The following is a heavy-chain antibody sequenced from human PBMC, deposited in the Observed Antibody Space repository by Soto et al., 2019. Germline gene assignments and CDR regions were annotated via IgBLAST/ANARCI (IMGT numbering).Heavy chain of an antibody. D-gene: IGHD3-22*01. CDR3: ARDLSGDSRGP. Sequence: QVQLVESGGGVVQPGRSLRLSCAASGFTFSNYGMHWVRQAPGKGLEWLAVIWYAGSNKYYADSVKGRFTISRDNSKNALDLQMNSLRAEDTAVYYCARDLSGDSRGPWGKGTLVTVSS. J-gene: IGHJ5*02. V-gene: IGHV3-33*01. CDR2: IWYAGSNK. CDR1: GFTFSNYG.